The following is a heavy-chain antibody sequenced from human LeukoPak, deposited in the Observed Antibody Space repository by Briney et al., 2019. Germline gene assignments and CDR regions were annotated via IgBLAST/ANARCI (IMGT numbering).Heavy chain of an antibody. CDR3: ARDLAATKAFDI. Sequence: ASVKVSCKASGHTFTSYGISWVRQAPGQGLEWMGWISAYNGNTNYAQKLQGRVTMTTDTSTSTAYMELRSLRSDDTAVYYCARDLAATKAFDIWGQGTMVTVSS. D-gene: IGHD2-15*01. CDR2: ISAYNGNT. J-gene: IGHJ3*02. CDR1: GHTFTSYG. V-gene: IGHV1-18*01.